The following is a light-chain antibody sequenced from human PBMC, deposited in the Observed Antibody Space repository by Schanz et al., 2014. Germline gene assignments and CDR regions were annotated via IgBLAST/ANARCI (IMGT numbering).Light chain of an antibody. V-gene: IGLV1-40*01. CDR1: SSNIGAGYD. CDR2: GNS. Sequence: QSVLTQPPSVSGAPGQRVTISCTGSSSNIGAGYDVHWYQQLPGTAPKLLIYGNSNRPSGVPDRFSGSKSGTSASLAITGLQAEDEADYYCQSYDSSLSGFFWVFGGGTKLTV. CDR3: QSYDSSLSGFFWV. J-gene: IGLJ3*02.